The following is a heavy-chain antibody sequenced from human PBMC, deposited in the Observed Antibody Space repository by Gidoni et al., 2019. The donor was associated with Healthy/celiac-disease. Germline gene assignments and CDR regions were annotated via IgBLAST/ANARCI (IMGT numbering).Heavy chain of an antibody. J-gene: IGHJ5*02. Sequence: EVQLVESGGGLVKPGGSLRLSCAASGFTFSNAWMSWVRQAPGKGLEWVGRIKSKTDGGTTDYAAPVKGRFTISRDDSKNTLYLQMNSLKTEDTAVYYCTTDQLLAAYWFDPWGQGTLVTVSS. D-gene: IGHD2-2*01. CDR1: GFTFSNAW. CDR3: TTDQLLAAYWFDP. V-gene: IGHV3-15*01. CDR2: IKSKTDGGTT.